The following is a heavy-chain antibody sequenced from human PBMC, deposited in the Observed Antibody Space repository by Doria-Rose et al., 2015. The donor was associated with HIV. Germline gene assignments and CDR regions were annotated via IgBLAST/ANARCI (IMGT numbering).Heavy chain of an antibody. CDR3: ARIKSSRWYHKYYFDF. D-gene: IGHD6-13*01. CDR2: IFSDEER. J-gene: IGHJ4*02. V-gene: IGHV2-26*01. CDR1: GVSLSSPGMG. Sequence: SGPVLVKPTETLTLTCTVSGVSLSSPGMGVSWIRQPPGKALEWLANIFSDEERSYYTSLKSRLTISSGSYKSQVVLPMTDMDPVYPATYYCARIKSSRWYHKYYFDFWGQGTLVIVSA.